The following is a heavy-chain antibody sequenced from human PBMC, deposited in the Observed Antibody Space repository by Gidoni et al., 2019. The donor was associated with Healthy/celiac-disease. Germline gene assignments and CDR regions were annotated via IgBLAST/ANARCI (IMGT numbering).Heavy chain of an antibody. J-gene: IGHJ3*02. V-gene: IGHV3-48*01. Sequence: EVQLVESGGGLVQPGGSLRLSCAASGFTCSSYSTNWVRHAPGKGLEWVSYISSSSSTIYYADAVKGRFTISSDNAKNSLYLQMNSLRAEDTAVYYCARYQTNRVIDAFDIWGQGTMVTVSS. CDR1: GFTCSSYS. D-gene: IGHD1-7*01. CDR3: ARYQTNRVIDAFDI. CDR2: ISSSSSTI.